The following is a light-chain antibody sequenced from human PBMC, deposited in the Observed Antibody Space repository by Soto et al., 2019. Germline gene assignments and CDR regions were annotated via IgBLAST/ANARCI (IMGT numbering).Light chain of an antibody. CDR3: QQYGSSPQT. CDR1: QSVSSSY. Sequence: DIVFSKSPCTLSLSPGERATLSCRASQSVSSSYLAWYQQKPGQAPRLLIYGASSRATGIPDRFSGSGSGTDFTLTISRLEPEDFAVYYCQQYGSSPQTFGQGTKVDIK. V-gene: IGKV3-20*01. J-gene: IGKJ1*01. CDR2: GAS.